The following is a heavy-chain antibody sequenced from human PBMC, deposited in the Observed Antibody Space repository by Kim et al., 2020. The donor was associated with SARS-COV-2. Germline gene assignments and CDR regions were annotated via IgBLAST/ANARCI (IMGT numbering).Heavy chain of an antibody. CDR1: GFTFSNAW. D-gene: IGHD6-13*01. V-gene: IGHV3-15*01. CDR2: IKSKTDGGST. CDR3: TTVDSSSWYFFGRRDY. Sequence: GGSLRLSCAASGFTFSNAWMSWVRQAPGKGLEWVGRIKSKTDGGSTDYAAPVKGRFTISRDDSNNTLYLQMNSLKTGDTAVYYCTTVDSSSWYFFGRRDYWGQGTLVTVSS. J-gene: IGHJ4*02.